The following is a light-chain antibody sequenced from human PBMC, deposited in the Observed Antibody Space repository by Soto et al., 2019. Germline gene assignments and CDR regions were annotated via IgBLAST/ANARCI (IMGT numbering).Light chain of an antibody. Sequence: EIVLTQSPATLSLSPGERATLSCRASQSVGTYLAWYQQKPGQAPRLLIYDASNRATGIPARFSGSGSGTDFTLTISNLGPEDYAVYYCQQRSNWPRRLTFGGGTRVEIK. CDR3: QQRSNWPRRLT. V-gene: IGKV3-11*01. J-gene: IGKJ4*01. CDR1: QSVGTY. CDR2: DAS.